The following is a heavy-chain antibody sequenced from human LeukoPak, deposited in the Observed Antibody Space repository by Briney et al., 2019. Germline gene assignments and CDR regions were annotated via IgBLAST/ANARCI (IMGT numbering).Heavy chain of an antibody. CDR2: ISGSGGST. CDR1: GITLSNYG. D-gene: IGHD3-10*01. Sequence: GGSLRLSCAVSGITLSNYGMSWVRQAPGKGLEWVAGISGSGGSTYYADSVKGRFTISRDNPKNTLYLQMNSLRAEDTAVYFCAKRGVVIRVILVGFHKEAYYFDSWGQGVLVTVSS. J-gene: IGHJ4*02. CDR3: AKRGVVIRVILVGFHKEAYYFDS. V-gene: IGHV3-23*01.